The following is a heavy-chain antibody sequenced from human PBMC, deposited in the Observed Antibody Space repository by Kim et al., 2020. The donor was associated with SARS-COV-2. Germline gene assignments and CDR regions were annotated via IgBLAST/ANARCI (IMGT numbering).Heavy chain of an antibody. CDR2: ISSSSSYI. Sequence: GGSLRLSCAASGFTFSSYSMNWVRQAPGKGLEWVSSISSSSSYIYYADSVKGRFTISRDNAKNSLYLQMNSLRAEDTAVYYCARDVEHCSSTSCYSGWFDPGGQGTLVTVSS. CDR3: ARDVEHCSSTSCYSGWFDP. J-gene: IGHJ5*02. V-gene: IGHV3-21*01. CDR1: GFTFSSYS. D-gene: IGHD2-2*01.